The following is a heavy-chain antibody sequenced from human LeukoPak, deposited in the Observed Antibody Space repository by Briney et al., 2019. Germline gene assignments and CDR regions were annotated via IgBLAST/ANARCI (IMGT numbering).Heavy chain of an antibody. V-gene: IGHV3-23*01. CDR2: ISDSGDTT. CDR1: GLTVSSNY. Sequence: GGSLRLSCAASGLTVSSNYMTWVRQAPRKGLEWVSAISDSGDTTYYADSVRGRFTISRDNSKNTLYLQVDSLRAEDTAVYYCARGSGVPYFDFWGQGALVTVSS. J-gene: IGHJ4*02. D-gene: IGHD2-8*01. CDR3: ARGSGVPYFDF.